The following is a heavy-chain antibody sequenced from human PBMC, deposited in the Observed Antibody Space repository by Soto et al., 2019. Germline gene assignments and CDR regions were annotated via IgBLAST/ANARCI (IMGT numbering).Heavy chain of an antibody. J-gene: IGHJ5*02. CDR2: IYYSGST. V-gene: IGHV4-59*12. CDR1: GGSISSYY. D-gene: IGHD3-10*01. Sequence: SETLCLTCTVSGGSISSYYWSWIRQPPGKGLEWIGYIYYSGSTYYNPSLKSRVTISVDTSKSQFSLNLSSVTAADTAVYYCASLTWGSGSGSYYWFDPWGQGTLVTVSS. CDR3: ASLTWGSGSGSYYWFDP.